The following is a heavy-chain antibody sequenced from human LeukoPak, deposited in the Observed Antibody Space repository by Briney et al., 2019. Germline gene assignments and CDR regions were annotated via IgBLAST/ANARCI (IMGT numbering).Heavy chain of an antibody. V-gene: IGHV3-23*01. CDR2: ISGSGGST. D-gene: IGHD3-3*01. CDR3: AKEGSLADFWRNYYYYMDV. J-gene: IGHJ6*03. Sequence: GGSLRLSGAASGFTFSSYAMSWFGQAPGKGLGWVSAISGSGGSTYYADSVKGRFTISRDNSKNTLYLQMNSLRAEDTAVYDCAKEGSLADFWRNYYYYMDVWGKGTTVTVSS. CDR1: GFTFSSYA.